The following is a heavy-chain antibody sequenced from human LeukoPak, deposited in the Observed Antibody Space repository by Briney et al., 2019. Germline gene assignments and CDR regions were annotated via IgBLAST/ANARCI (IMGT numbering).Heavy chain of an antibody. CDR3: TTDWGEGIDY. CDR2: IKSKTYGGTT. CDR1: GFTFSNAW. Sequence: PGGSLRVFCAASGFTFSNAWMSWVRQAPGKGLERVGRIKSKTYGGTTDYAAPVKGRITISRDDSKNTLYLQMNSLKTEDTAVYYCTTDWGEGIDYWGQGTLVTVSS. J-gene: IGHJ4*02. D-gene: IGHD7-27*01. V-gene: IGHV3-15*01.